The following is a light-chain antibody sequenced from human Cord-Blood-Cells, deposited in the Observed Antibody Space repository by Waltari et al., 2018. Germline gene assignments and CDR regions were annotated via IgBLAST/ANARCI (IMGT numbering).Light chain of an antibody. CDR1: EGIGSV. CDR3: QQVKSYPLT. CDR2: DAS. Sequence: AIPLTQTPLSLSASVGDRVTITGRASEGIGSVLAWYRQKPGKAPKLLIYDASCLESGVPSRCRGSGPGTEFTLTISSRQPEDFATYDGQQVKSYPLTFGGGTKVEIK. V-gene: IGKV1-13*02. J-gene: IGKJ4*01.